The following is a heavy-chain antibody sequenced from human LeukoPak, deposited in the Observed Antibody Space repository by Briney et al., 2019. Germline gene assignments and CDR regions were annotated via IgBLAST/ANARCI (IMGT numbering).Heavy chain of an antibody. D-gene: IGHD3-10*01. CDR1: GGSFSGYY. V-gene: IGHV4-34*01. CDR2: INHSGST. Sequence: SETLSLTCAVYGGSFSGYYWSWIHQPPGKGLEWIGEINHSGSTNYNPSLKSRVTISVDTSKNQFSLKLSSVTAADTAVYYCARTPPGYYGSGPRRAFDIWGQGTMVTVSS. J-gene: IGHJ3*02. CDR3: ARTPPGYYGSGPRRAFDI.